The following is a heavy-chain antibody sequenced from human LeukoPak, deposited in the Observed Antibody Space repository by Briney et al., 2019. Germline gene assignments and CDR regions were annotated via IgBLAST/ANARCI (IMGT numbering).Heavy chain of an antibody. Sequence: GGSLRLSCAASGFTFSSFAMSWVRQAPGKGLEWVSAISGGATTTYYADSVKGRFTISRDNSKNTLYLQMNSLRADDTAVYYCAPRSRLDVWGQGTTVTVSS. CDR3: APRSRLDV. V-gene: IGHV3-23*01. CDR1: GFTFSSFA. J-gene: IGHJ6*02. CDR2: ISGGATTT.